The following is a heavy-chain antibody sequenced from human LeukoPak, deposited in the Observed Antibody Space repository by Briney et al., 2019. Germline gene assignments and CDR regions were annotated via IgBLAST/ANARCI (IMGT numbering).Heavy chain of an antibody. J-gene: IGHJ3*02. CDR3: ARGKFWSGNNDAFDI. D-gene: IGHD3-3*01. Sequence: SETLSLTCAVYGGSFSGYYWSWIRQPPGKGLEWIGEINHSGSTNYNPSLKSRVTISVDTSKNQFSLKLSSVTAADTAVYYCARGKFWSGNNDAFDIRGQGTMVTVSS. CDR2: INHSGST. CDR1: GGSFSGYY. V-gene: IGHV4-34*01.